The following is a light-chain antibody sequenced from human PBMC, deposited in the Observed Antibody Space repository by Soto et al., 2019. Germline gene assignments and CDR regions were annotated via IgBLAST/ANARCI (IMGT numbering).Light chain of an antibody. CDR1: NSDIGNYNF. J-gene: IGLJ2*01. Sequence: QSALTQPPSASGSPGQSVAISCTGTNSDIGNYNFVSWYQQHPGKAPKFMIYEVNKRPSGVPDRFSGSKSGNTASLTVSGLQPEDEADYYCSSYAGSNNLLFGGGTKLTVL. CDR3: SSYAGSNNLL. CDR2: EVN. V-gene: IGLV2-8*01.